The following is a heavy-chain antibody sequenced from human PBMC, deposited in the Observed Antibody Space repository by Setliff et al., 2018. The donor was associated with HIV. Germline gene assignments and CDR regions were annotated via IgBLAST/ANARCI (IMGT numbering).Heavy chain of an antibody. CDR2: MHTSGNT. CDR1: GDSISGYY. V-gene: IGHV4-4*07. Sequence: SETLSLTCTSSGDSISGYYWSWIRQPAGKGLEWIGRMHTSGNTNYNPSLKSRVTMSVDTSKNQFSLRLSSVTAADTAMYYCVRDDYGYNGKGFDYWGPGTLVTVSS. D-gene: IGHD4-17*01. J-gene: IGHJ4*02. CDR3: VRDDYGYNGKGFDY.